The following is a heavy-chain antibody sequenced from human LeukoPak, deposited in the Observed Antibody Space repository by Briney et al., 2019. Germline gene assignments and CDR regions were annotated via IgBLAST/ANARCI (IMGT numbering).Heavy chain of an antibody. CDR3: AKGPHSSGWYYFDY. J-gene: IGHJ4*02. Sequence: PGRSLRLSCAASGFTFSSYGMHWVRQAPGKGLEWVAVISYDGSNKYYADSVKGRFTISRDNSENTLYLQMNSLRAEDTAVYYCAKGPHSSGWYYFDYWGQGTLVTVSS. CDR1: GFTFSSYG. V-gene: IGHV3-30*18. CDR2: ISYDGSNK. D-gene: IGHD6-19*01.